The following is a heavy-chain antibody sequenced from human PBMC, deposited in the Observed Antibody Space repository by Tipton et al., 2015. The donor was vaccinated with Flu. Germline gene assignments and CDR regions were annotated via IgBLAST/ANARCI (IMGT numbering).Heavy chain of an antibody. D-gene: IGHD3-10*02. CDR1: GYSISSAYY. V-gene: IGHV4-38-2*01. J-gene: IGHJ4*02. Sequence: TLSLTCSVSGYSISSAYYWGWVRRPPGKGVEWIGTIYHSGTNYYNPSLKSRLTISVDTSKNQFSLRLSSVTAADTAVYYCARHTGDSVRGVIDYWGQGTLVTVSS. CDR2: IYHSGTN. CDR3: ARHTGDSVRGVIDY.